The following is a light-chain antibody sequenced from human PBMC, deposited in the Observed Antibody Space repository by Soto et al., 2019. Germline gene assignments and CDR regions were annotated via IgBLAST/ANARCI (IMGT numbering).Light chain of an antibody. CDR1: QSVGSY. Sequence: EIVLTQSPATLSLSPGERATLSCRASQSVGSYLAWYQQKPGQAPRLLIYDASNRATGIPARFSGSGSGTDFPLTISSLETEDFSVYYCQQRSDWLLTFGGGTKVEIK. V-gene: IGKV3-11*01. CDR2: DAS. J-gene: IGKJ4*01. CDR3: QQRSDWLLT.